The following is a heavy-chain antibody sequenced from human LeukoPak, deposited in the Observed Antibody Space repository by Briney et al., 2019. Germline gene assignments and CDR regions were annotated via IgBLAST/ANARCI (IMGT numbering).Heavy chain of an antibody. CDR3: ARQTGSGLFTLP. D-gene: IGHD3/OR15-3a*01. CDR2: IYYTGNT. J-gene: IGHJ4*02. CDR1: GVSISSSNSY. Sequence: SETLSLTCTVSGVSISSSNSYWGRIRQPPGKGLEWIGSIYYTGNTYYNASLKSRVTISIDTSKNQISLRLTSVTAADTAMYYCARQTGSGLFTLPGGQGTLVTVSS. V-gene: IGHV4-39*01.